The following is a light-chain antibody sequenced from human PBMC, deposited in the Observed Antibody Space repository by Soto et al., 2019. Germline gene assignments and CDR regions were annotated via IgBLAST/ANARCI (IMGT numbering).Light chain of an antibody. CDR3: ALYMGSGSWV. J-gene: IGLJ3*02. Sequence: QTVVTQEPSFSVSPGRTVTVTCGLSSGSVSTNFYPSWYQQTPGQAPRTLIYRTSTRSSGVPDRFSGSILGNRAALTITGARAEDESDYYCALYMGSGSWVFGGGTRLTVL. CDR2: RTS. CDR1: SGSVSTNFY. V-gene: IGLV8-61*01.